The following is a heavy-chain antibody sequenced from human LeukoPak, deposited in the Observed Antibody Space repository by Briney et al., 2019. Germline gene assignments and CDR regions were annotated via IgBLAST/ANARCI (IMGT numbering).Heavy chain of an antibody. V-gene: IGHV4-59*11. Sequence: SETLSLTCTVSGASMRTHYWSWIRQPPGEGLEWIGYFSYSGSTNYNPSLKSRVTLSVDTSTNQFSLKLNSMTAADTAVYCCARGERLGPDYWGQGTLVTVSS. J-gene: IGHJ4*02. CDR2: FSYSGST. D-gene: IGHD7-27*01. CDR3: ARGERLGPDY. CDR1: GASMRTHY.